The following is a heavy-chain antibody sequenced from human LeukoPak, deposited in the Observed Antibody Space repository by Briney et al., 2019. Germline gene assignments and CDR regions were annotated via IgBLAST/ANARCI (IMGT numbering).Heavy chain of an antibody. Sequence: ASVKVSCKASGGTFSSYAISWVRQAPGQGLEWMGGIIPIFGTANHAQKFQGRVTITTDESTSTAYMELSSLRSEDTAVYYCAWTAYSGYDRVRKIFDYWGQGTLVTVSS. J-gene: IGHJ4*02. D-gene: IGHD5-12*01. CDR3: AWTAYSGYDRVRKIFDY. V-gene: IGHV1-69*05. CDR2: IIPIFGTA. CDR1: GGTFSSYA.